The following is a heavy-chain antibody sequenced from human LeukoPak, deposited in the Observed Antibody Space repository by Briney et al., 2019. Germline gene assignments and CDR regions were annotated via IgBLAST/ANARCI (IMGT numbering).Heavy chain of an antibody. V-gene: IGHV3-33*01. Sequence: PGGSLRLSCAASGFTFSSYGMHWVRQAPGKGLEWVAVIWYDGSNKYYADSVKGRFTISRDNSKNTLYLQMNSLRAEDTAVYYCARDIVGATRGYFDYWGQGTLVTVSS. CDR1: GFTFSSYG. CDR3: ARDIVGATRGYFDY. D-gene: IGHD1-26*01. CDR2: IWYDGSNK. J-gene: IGHJ4*02.